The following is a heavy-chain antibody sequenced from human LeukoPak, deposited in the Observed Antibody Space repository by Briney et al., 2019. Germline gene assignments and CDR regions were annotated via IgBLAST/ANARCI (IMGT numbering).Heavy chain of an antibody. CDR3: AREPVYYCMDV. CDR1: GFTFSSYS. CDR2: IKQDGSEK. J-gene: IGHJ6*03. Sequence: GGSLRLSCAASGFTFSSYSMSWVRQAPGKGLEWVANIKQDGSEKYYVDSVKGRFTISRDNAKNSLYLQMNSLRAEDTAVYYCAREPVYYCMDVWGKGTTVTVSS. V-gene: IGHV3-7*01.